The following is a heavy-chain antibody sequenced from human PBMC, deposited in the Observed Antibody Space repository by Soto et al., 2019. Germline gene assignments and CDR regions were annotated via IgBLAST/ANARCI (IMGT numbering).Heavy chain of an antibody. CDR3: ARDRFVTTWDFDY. D-gene: IGHD4-17*01. Sequence: EVQLVESGGGLVKPGGSLRLSCEASGFTFSDYTLNWVRQAPGKGLEWVSFITSSSYIYYADSVKGRFTISRDDAKNSLYLQMNSLRAEDTAVYYCARDRFVTTWDFDYWGQGTLVTVSS. J-gene: IGHJ4*02. V-gene: IGHV3-21*01. CDR2: ITSSSYI. CDR1: GFTFSDYT.